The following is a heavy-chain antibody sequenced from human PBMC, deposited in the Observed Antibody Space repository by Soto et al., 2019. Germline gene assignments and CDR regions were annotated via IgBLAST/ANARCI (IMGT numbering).Heavy chain of an antibody. Sequence: PSETLSVTCTVSVGSISSSSYYWGWIRQPPGKGLEWIGSIYYSGSTYYNPSLKSRVTISVDTSKNQFSLKLSSVTAADTAVYYCARRIYDFWSGSYYGMDVWGQGTTVTVSS. V-gene: IGHV4-39*01. CDR2: IYYSGST. CDR1: VGSISSSSYY. CDR3: ARRIYDFWSGSYYGMDV. J-gene: IGHJ6*01. D-gene: IGHD3-3*01.